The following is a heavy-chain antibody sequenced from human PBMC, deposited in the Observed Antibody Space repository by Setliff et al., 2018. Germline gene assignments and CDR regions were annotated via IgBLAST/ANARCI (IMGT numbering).Heavy chain of an antibody. Sequence: PSETLSLTCTVSGGSISGASIRSYYWGWIRQPPGKGLEFIGYVYYSGSTNYNPSLKSRVTISVDTSKNQFSLKLSSVTAADTAVYYCARGLNKYYYDSSGYPLDPFQHWGQGTLVTVSS. V-gene: IGHV4-61*01. D-gene: IGHD3-22*01. J-gene: IGHJ1*01. CDR2: VYYSGST. CDR1: GGSISGASIRSYY. CDR3: ARGLNKYYYDSSGYPLDPFQH.